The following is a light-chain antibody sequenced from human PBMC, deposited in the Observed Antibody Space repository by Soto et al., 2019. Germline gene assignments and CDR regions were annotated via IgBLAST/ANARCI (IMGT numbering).Light chain of an antibody. CDR3: QQYYSSWT. V-gene: IGKV1-5*01. CDR1: QSVNNW. J-gene: IGKJ1*01. CDR2: DAS. Sequence: TQSAGTLSLSPGERATLSCRASQSVNNWLAWYQQKPGKAPKFLIYDASNLESGVPSRFSGSGSGTEFTLTISGLQPDDFASYYCQQYYSSWTFGQGTKVDIK.